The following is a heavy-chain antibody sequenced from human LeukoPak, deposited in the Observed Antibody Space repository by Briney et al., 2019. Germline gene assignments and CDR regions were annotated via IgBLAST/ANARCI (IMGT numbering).Heavy chain of an antibody. V-gene: IGHV3-23*01. D-gene: IGHD6-19*01. CDR3: AKRPPASGWYAMDV. Sequence: GGSLRLPCTASGFTFSSCAMNWVRQAPGKGMEWVSTISGGAGTTYYADSVKGRFTISRDNSENTLHLQMNNLRAEDSALYYCAKRPPASGWYAMDVWGKGTTVTVSS. J-gene: IGHJ6*04. CDR1: GFTFSSCA. CDR2: ISGGAGTT.